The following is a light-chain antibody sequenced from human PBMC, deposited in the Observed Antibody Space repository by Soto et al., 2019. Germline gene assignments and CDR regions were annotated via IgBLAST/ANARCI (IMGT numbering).Light chain of an antibody. J-gene: IGLJ2*01. Sequence: QSVLTQPASVSGSPGQSITISCTGTRSDVGGSSLVSWYQQHPDKAPKLLISDVSIRPSGVSNRFSGSKSGNTASLTISGLQAEDEADYYCSSYTGNSHVVFGGGTQLTVL. V-gene: IGLV2-14*01. CDR1: RSDVGGSSL. CDR2: DVS. CDR3: SSYTGNSHVV.